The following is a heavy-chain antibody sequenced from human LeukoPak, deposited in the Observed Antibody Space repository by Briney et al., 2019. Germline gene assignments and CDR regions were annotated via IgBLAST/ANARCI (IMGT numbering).Heavy chain of an antibody. D-gene: IGHD3-22*01. CDR3: ARRFNYYDSSGYYEGFYFDY. Sequence: ASVKVSCKASGYTFTSYGISWVRQAPGQGLEWMGWISAYAQKFQGRVTMTTDTSTSTAYMELRSLRSDDTAVYYCARRFNYYDSSGYYEGFYFDYWGQGALVTVSS. J-gene: IGHJ4*02. CDR2: ISAY. CDR1: GYTFTSYG. V-gene: IGHV1-18*01.